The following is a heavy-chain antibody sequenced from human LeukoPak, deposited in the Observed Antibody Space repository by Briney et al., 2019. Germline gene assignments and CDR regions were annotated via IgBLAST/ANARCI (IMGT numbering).Heavy chain of an antibody. CDR1: GFTFSSYS. Sequence: PGGSLRLSCAASGFTFSSYSMNWVRQAPGKGLEWVSSISSSSSYIYYADSVKGRFTISRDNAKNSLYLQMNSLRAEDTAVYYCARVVGATPAVAFDIWGQGTMVTVSS. D-gene: IGHD1-26*01. V-gene: IGHV3-21*01. J-gene: IGHJ3*02. CDR3: ARVVGATPAVAFDI. CDR2: ISSSSSYI.